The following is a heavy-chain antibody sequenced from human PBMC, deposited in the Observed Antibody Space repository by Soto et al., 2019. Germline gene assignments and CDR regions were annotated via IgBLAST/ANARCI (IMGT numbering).Heavy chain of an antibody. Sequence: SATLSLTCTVSGGTMSSYYWRWIRQPQGKGLEWIGYIYYSGSTNYNPSLKSRVTISVDTSKNQFSLKLSSVTAADTAVYYCARHSGYDRFDYWGQGTLVTVSS. D-gene: IGHD5-12*01. CDR2: IYYSGST. J-gene: IGHJ4*02. V-gene: IGHV4-59*08. CDR3: ARHSGYDRFDY. CDR1: GGTMSSYY.